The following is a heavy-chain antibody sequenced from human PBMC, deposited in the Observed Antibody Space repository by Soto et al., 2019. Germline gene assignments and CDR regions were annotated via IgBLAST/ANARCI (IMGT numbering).Heavy chain of an antibody. CDR3: TRDQPITP. Sequence: SLRLSCTASGFTLGDYAMSWVRQAPGKGLEWGGFIRSKGSCGTSEYAAYVKGRFTFSRGDSKSIAYLQMKSLKIADTAVYYSTRDQPITPWGHGTLVTVTS. V-gene: IGHV3-49*04. J-gene: IGHJ5*02. CDR2: IRSKGSCGTS. D-gene: IGHD3-10*01. CDR1: GFTLGDYA.